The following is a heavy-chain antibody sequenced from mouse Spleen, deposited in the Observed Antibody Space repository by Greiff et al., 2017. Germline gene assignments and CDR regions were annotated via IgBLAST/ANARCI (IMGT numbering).Heavy chain of an antibody. CDR3: ARHVVYAMDY. Sequence: EVKVVESGGGLVQPGGSLKLSCAASGFTFSDYYMYWVRQTPEKRLEWVAYISNGGGSTYYPDTVKGRFTISRDNAKNTLYLQMSRLKSEDTAMYYCARHVVYAMDYWGQGTSVTVSS. CDR1: GFTFSDYY. V-gene: IGHV5-12*01. J-gene: IGHJ4*01. D-gene: IGHD1-1*02. CDR2: ISNGGGST.